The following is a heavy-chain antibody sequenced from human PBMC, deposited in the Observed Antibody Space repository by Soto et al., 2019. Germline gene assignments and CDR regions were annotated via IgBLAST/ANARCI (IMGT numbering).Heavy chain of an antibody. D-gene: IGHD1-7*01. CDR1: GGTFSSYA. CDR2: IIPIFGTA. J-gene: IGHJ6*02. CDR3: AREYNWNSIYYGMDV. Sequence: QVQLVQPGAEVKKPGSSVKVSCKVSGGTFSSYAISWVRQAPGQALEWMGGIIPIFGTANYAQKFQGRVTITADESTSTAYMELSSLRSEDSAVYYCAREYNWNSIYYGMDVWGQGTTVTVSS. V-gene: IGHV1-69*01.